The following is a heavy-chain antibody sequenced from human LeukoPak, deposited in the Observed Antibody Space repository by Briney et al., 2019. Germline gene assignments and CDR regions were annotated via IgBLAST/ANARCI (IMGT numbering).Heavy chain of an antibody. Sequence: GGSLRLSCAASGFTFRRYWMTWVRQAPEKGLEWVANIKQDGSEKYYVDSVKGRFTISRDNAKNSLYLQMNSLRAEDTAVYYCARARTRYSGSYGGAFDIWGQGTMVTVSS. CDR3: ARARTRYSGSYGGAFDI. CDR2: IKQDGSEK. D-gene: IGHD1-26*01. CDR1: GFTFRRYW. V-gene: IGHV3-7*01. J-gene: IGHJ3*02.